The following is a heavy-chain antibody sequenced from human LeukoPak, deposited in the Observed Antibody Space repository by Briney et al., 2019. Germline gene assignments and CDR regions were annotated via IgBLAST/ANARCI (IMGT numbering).Heavy chain of an antibody. CDR2: IYYSGST. Sequence: PSETLSLTCTVSGGSISSYYWSWIRQPPGKGLEWIGYIYYSGSTNYNPSLKSRVTISVDTSKNQFSLKLSSVTAADTAVYYCAREEYYDSSGYSAFDIWGQGTMVTVSS. D-gene: IGHD3-22*01. J-gene: IGHJ3*02. V-gene: IGHV4-59*01. CDR3: AREEYYDSSGYSAFDI. CDR1: GGSISSYY.